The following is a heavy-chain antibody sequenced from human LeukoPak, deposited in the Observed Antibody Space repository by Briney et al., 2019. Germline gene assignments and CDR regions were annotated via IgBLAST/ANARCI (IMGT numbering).Heavy chain of an antibody. J-gene: IGHJ6*04. CDR3: ARVFPSDYYYGMDV. D-gene: IGHD2/OR15-2a*01. V-gene: IGHV3-21*01. Sequence: GGSLRLSCAASGFTFSSYSMNWVRQAPGKGLEWVSSISSSSSYIYYADSVKGRFTISRDNAENSLYLQMNSLRAEDTAVYYCARVFPSDYYYGMDVWGKGTTVTVSS. CDR2: ISSSSSYI. CDR1: GFTFSSYS.